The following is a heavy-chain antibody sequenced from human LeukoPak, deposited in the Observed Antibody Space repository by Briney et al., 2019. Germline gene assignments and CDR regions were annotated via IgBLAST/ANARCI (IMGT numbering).Heavy chain of an antibody. CDR3: ARSGVYYYDSSGYPYYYYYMDV. J-gene: IGHJ6*03. V-gene: IGHV1-8*02. CDR1: GYTFTSYG. CDR2: MNPNSGNT. Sequence: ASVKVSCKASGYTFTSYGISWVRQATGQGLEWMGWMNPNSGNTGYAQKFQGRVTMTRNTSISTAYMELSSLRSEDTAVYYCARSGVYYYDSSGYPYYYYYMDVWGKGTTVTISS. D-gene: IGHD3-22*01.